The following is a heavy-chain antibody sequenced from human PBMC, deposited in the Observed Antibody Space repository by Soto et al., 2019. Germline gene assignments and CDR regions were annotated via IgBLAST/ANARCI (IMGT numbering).Heavy chain of an antibody. J-gene: IGHJ6*02. Sequence: LRLSCAASGLTFSSYGMHWVRQAPGKGLEWVAVISYDGSDKYYADSVKGRFTISRDNSKNTLYLQMNSLRAEDTAVYYCAKDGGSYSVGYYGMDVWGQGTTVTVSS. CDR3: AKDGGSYSVGYYGMDV. CDR2: ISYDGSDK. V-gene: IGHV3-30*18. CDR1: GLTFSSYG. D-gene: IGHD1-26*01.